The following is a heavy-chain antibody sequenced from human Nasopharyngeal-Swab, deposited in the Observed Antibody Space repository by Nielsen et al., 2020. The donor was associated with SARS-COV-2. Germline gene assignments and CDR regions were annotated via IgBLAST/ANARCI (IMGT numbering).Heavy chain of an antibody. Sequence: GESLKISCEASGFTFSNYNMNWVRQAPAKGLEWVSSISRSGAYIFYTESVEGRFTISRDNADNSLYLQMNNLRAEDTAVYYLVRGAEVEWQRFSESDIWGQGTMVTVSS. CDR2: ISRSGAYI. J-gene: IGHJ3*02. CDR1: GFTFSNYN. V-gene: IGHV3-21*01. D-gene: IGHD5-12*01. CDR3: VRGAEVEWQRFSESDI.